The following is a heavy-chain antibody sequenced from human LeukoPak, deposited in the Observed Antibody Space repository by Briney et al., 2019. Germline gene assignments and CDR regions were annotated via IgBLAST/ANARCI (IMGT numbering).Heavy chain of an antibody. J-gene: IGHJ3*01. D-gene: IGHD4-17*01. CDR1: SYSISSGYS. CDR2: IYVSGST. Sequence: SETLSLTCAVSSYSISSGYSWGWIRQPPGKGLEWIGNIYVSGSTYYNLSLKSRVTISIDMSKNLFSLKLISVTAADTAVYRCAKTDYGDYSGFNSWGQGRMFTVSS. V-gene: IGHV4-38-2*01. CDR3: AKTDYGDYSGFNS.